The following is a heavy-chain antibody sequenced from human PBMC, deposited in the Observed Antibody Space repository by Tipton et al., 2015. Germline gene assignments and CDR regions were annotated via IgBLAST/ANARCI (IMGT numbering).Heavy chain of an antibody. CDR2: MNPISGNT. D-gene: IGHD3-16*01. Sequence: QVQLVQSGAEVKKPGASVKVSCKASGYTFTSYDINWVRQATGQGLEWMGWMNPISGNTGYAQKFQGRVTMTRNTSISTAYMELSSLKSEDTAAYYCARGQKRVWGRRGAYYYYGMDVWGQGTTVTVSS. CDR1: GYTFTSYD. V-gene: IGHV1-8*01. J-gene: IGHJ6*02. CDR3: ARGQKRVWGRRGAYYYYGMDV.